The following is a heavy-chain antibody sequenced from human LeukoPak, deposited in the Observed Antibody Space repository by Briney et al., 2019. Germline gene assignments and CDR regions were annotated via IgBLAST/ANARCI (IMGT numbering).Heavy chain of an antibody. J-gene: IGHJ6*02. CDR3: ARGKLERPYYYYYGMDV. Sequence: GGSLRLSCAASGFTFSSYWMSWVRQAPGKGLEWVANIKQDGSEKYYMDSVKGRFTISRDNAKNSLYLQMNSLRAEDTAVYYCARGKLERPYYYYYGMDVWGQGTTVTVSS. CDR1: GFTFSSYW. D-gene: IGHD1-1*01. CDR2: IKQDGSEK. V-gene: IGHV3-7*01.